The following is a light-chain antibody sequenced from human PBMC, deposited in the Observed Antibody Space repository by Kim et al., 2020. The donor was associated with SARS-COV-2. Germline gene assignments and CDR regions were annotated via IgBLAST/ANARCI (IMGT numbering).Light chain of an antibody. Sequence: EIVLTQSPATLSLSPGERATLSCRASQSVSSSLAWYQQKPGQAPRLLIYDASNRATGIPARFSGSGSGTDFTLTISSLEPEDFAVYYCQQRSTWWTFGQGTKVDIK. V-gene: IGKV3-11*01. J-gene: IGKJ1*01. CDR1: QSVSSS. CDR2: DAS. CDR3: QQRSTWWT.